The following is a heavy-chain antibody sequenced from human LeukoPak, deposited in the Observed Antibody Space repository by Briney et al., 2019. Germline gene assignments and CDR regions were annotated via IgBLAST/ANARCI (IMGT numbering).Heavy chain of an antibody. CDR2: IRYDGSNK. CDR1: GFTFSSCG. D-gene: IGHD2-15*01. V-gene: IGHV3-30*02. Sequence: GGSLRLSCAASGFTFSSCGMHWVGQAPGKGLGWVAFIRYDGSNKYYADSVKGRFTISRDNSKNTLYLQMNSLRAEDTAVYYCAKDFSPLVVVVAAHFDYWGQGTLVTVSS. CDR3: AKDFSPLVVVVAAHFDY. J-gene: IGHJ4*02.